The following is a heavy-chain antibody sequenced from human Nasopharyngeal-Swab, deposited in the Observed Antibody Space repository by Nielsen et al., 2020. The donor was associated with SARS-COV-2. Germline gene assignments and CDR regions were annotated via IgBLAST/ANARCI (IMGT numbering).Heavy chain of an antibody. CDR1: GGSFSGYY. CDR3: ARARGTGYCSRTSCLYYMDV. Sequence: LSLTCAVYGGSFSGYYWSWNRQPPGKGLEWIGEINHSGSTNYNPSLKSRVTISVDTAKNQFSLKLSSVTAADTAVYYCARARGTGYCSRTSCLYYMDVWGKGTTVTVSS. J-gene: IGHJ6*03. D-gene: IGHD2-2*01. CDR2: INHSGST. V-gene: IGHV4-34*01.